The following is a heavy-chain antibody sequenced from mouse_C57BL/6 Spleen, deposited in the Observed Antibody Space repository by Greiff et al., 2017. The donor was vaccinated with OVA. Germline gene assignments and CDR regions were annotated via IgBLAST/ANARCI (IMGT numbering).Heavy chain of an antibody. Sequence: EVQLVESEGGLVQPGSSMKLSCTASGFTFSDYYMAWVRQVPEKGLEWVANINYDGSSTYYLDSLKSRFIISRDNAKNILYLQMSSLKSEDTATYYCARVRTTVVADYFDYWGQGTTLTVSS. CDR3: ARVRTTVVADYFDY. D-gene: IGHD1-1*01. J-gene: IGHJ2*01. V-gene: IGHV5-16*01. CDR1: GFTFSDYY. CDR2: INYDGSST.